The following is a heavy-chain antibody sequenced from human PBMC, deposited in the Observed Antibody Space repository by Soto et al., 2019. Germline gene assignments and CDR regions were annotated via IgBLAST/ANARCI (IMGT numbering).Heavy chain of an antibody. CDR3: ARTRTSHHNWFDP. D-gene: IGHD2-2*01. J-gene: IGHJ5*02. V-gene: IGHV4-39*01. CDR1: GGSISSSSYY. CDR2: IYYSGST. Sequence: QLQLQESGPGLVKPSETLSLTCTVSGGSISSSSYYWGWIRQPPGKGLEWIGSIYYSGSTYYNPSLKSRVTISVDTSKNQFSLKLSSVPAADTAVYYCARTRTSHHNWFDPWGQGTLVPVSS.